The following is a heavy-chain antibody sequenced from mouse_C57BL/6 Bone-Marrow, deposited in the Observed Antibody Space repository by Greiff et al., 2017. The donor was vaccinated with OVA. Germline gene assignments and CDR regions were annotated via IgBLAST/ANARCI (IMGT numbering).Heavy chain of an antibody. CDR2: IWWDDDK. Sequence: QVQLKESGPGILQPSQTLSLTCSFSGFSLSTFGMGVGWIRQPSGKGLEWLAHIWWDDDKYYNPALKSRLTISKDTSKNQVFLKIANVDTADTATYYCARIATRYGSSYWFAYWGQGTLVTVSA. J-gene: IGHJ3*01. D-gene: IGHD1-1*01. CDR1: GFSLSTFGMG. CDR3: ARIATRYGSSYWFAY. V-gene: IGHV8-8*01.